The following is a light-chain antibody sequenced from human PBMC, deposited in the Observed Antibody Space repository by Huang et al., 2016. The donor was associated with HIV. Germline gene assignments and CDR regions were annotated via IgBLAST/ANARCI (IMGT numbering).Light chain of an antibody. V-gene: IGKV3-20*01. CDR2: VAS. Sequence: EIVLTQSPGTLSLSPGDRATLSCWASQSVSSMYLAWDPQKPGQAPRLLVYVASSRATGIPDRCSGSGSGTDFTLTISRLEPEDFAVYYCQQYGSSPYTFGQGTKLEIK. CDR3: QQYGSSPYT. J-gene: IGKJ2*01. CDR1: QSVSSMY.